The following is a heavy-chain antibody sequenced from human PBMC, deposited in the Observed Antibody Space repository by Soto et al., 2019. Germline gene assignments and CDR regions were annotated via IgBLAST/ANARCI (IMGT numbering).Heavy chain of an antibody. CDR1: GGSISSGDYY. D-gene: IGHD1-20*01. CDR3: ARGWHNWNPPSY. J-gene: IGHJ4*02. CDR2: IYYSGST. Sequence: PSETLSLTCTVSGGSISSGDYYWSWIRQPPGKGLEWIGYIYYSGSTYYNPSLKSRVTISVDTSKNQFSLKLSSVTAADTAVYYCARGWHNWNPPSYWGQGTLVTVSS. V-gene: IGHV4-30-4*01.